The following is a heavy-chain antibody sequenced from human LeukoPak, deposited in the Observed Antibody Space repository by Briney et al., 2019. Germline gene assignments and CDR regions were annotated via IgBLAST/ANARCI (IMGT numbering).Heavy chain of an antibody. CDR2: FNPEDGET. Sequence: ASVKVSCKASGGTFSSYAIRWVRQAPGQGLEWMGGFNPEDGETFYAQKFQGRVNMTEDTSTDTAYMELSSLSYDDTAVYYCATDGAGDYLNHWGQGTLVTVSS. CDR3: ATDGAGDYLNH. J-gene: IGHJ4*02. CDR1: GGTFSSYA. V-gene: IGHV1-24*01.